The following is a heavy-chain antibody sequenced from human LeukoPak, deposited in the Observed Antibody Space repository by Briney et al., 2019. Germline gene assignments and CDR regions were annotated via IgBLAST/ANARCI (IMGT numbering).Heavy chain of an antibody. CDR2: IYYSGST. D-gene: IGHD3-22*01. J-gene: IGHJ3*02. Sequence: SETLSLTCTVSGGSISSSSYYWGWIRQPPGKGLEWIGSIYYSGSTYYNPSLKSRVTISVDTSKNQFSLKLSSVTAADTAVYYCARLRLKDYYYDSSGYYPNDAFDIWGQGTMVTVSS. CDR3: ARLRLKDYYYDSSGYYPNDAFDI. CDR1: GGSISSSSYY. V-gene: IGHV4-39*01.